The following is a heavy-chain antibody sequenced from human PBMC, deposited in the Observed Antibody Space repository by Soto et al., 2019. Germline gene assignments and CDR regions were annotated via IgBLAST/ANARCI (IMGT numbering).Heavy chain of an antibody. CDR3: ARDMGGYYFEPNDY. V-gene: IGHV1-2*02. Sequence: GSVTVSCKASGYTFAGYYMHWVLQAPGQGLEWMGWINPNSGGANYAQKFQGRVTMTTDTSTATAYMELRSLRSDDTALYYCARDMGGYYFEPNDYWGQGTLVTVSS. D-gene: IGHD3-22*01. CDR2: INPNSGGA. J-gene: IGHJ1*01. CDR1: GYTFAGYY.